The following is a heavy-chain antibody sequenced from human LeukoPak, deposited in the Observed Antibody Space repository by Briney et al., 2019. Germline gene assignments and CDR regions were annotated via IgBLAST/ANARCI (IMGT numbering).Heavy chain of an antibody. CDR1: GGSISSGDYY. CDR3: AKGHYEPRYNWFDP. D-gene: IGHD3-3*01. J-gene: IGHJ5*02. CDR2: IYYSGST. Sequence: SQTLSLTCTVSGGSISSGDYYWSWIRQHPGKDLEWIGYIYYSGSTYYNPSLKSRVTISVDTSKNQFSLKVNSVTAADTAVYYCAKGHYEPRYNWFDPWGQGTLVTVSS. V-gene: IGHV4-31*03.